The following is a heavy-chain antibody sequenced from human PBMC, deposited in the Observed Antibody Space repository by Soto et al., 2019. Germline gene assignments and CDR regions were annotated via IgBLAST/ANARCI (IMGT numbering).Heavy chain of an antibody. CDR2: IIPILGTT. CDR1: GGSFSSNA. V-gene: IGHV1-69*12. CDR3: ARDRVMRGNSYYYGMDV. J-gene: IGHJ6*02. Sequence: QVQLAQSGAEVKKPSSSVKVSCKASGGSFSSNAISWVRQAPGQGLEWMGVIIPILGTTTYAQKFQGRVTITADESTTTAYMALSSLRSDDTAVYFCARDRVMRGNSYYYGMDVWGQGTTVTVSS. D-gene: IGHD2-8*01.